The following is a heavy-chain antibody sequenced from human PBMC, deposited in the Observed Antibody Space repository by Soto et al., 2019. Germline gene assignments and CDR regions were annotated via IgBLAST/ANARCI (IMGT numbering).Heavy chain of an antibody. CDR2: TYYRSKWYN. V-gene: IGHV6-1*01. CDR3: ARETRASYYFYGMDV. CDR1: RDSVSSNSAA. J-gene: IGHJ6*02. Sequence: PSQTLSLTFAISRDSVSSNSAAWNWIRQSPSRGLEWLGRTYYRSKWYNDYAVSVKSRITINPDTSKNQSSLQLNSVTPEDTAVYYCARETRASYYFYGMDVWGQGTTVTVSS.